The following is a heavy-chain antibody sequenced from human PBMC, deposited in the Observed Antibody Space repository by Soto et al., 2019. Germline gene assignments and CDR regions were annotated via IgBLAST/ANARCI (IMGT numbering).Heavy chain of an antibody. CDR3: ARYRREAVAGYTLDN. CDR2: VYNSGST. CDR1: GGSISSNY. V-gene: IGHV4-59*01. J-gene: IGHJ4*02. D-gene: IGHD6-13*01. Sequence: SETLSLTCTVSGGSISSNYWTWIRQPPGKGLEWIGYVYNSGSTNYNPSLKSRVTISEDTSKSQFSLKVSSMTAADTAVYYCARYRREAVAGYTLDNWGQGILVTVSS.